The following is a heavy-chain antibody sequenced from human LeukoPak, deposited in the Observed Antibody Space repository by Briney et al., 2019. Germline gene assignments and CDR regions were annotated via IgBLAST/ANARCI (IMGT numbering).Heavy chain of an antibody. Sequence: PSETLSLTCTVSGDSISSYYWSWIRQPAGKGLEWIGRIYTSGSTNYNPSPKSRVTMSVDTSKNQFSLKLSSVTAADTAVYYCARAIRRFLESNYYYYGMDVWGQGTTVTVSS. CDR1: GDSISSYY. CDR2: IYTSGST. D-gene: IGHD3-3*01. V-gene: IGHV4-4*07. J-gene: IGHJ6*02. CDR3: ARAIRRFLESNYYYYGMDV.